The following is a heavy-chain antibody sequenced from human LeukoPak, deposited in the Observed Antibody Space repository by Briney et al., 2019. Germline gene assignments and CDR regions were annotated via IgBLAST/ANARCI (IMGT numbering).Heavy chain of an antibody. D-gene: IGHD5-12*01. CDR3: AKGAGGGYDDYFDY. V-gene: IGHV3-30*18. Sequence: ARSLRLSCAASAFTFSSYGMHWVRQAPGKGLEWVAVISYDGSNKYYADSVKGRFTISRDNSKNSLYLQMNSLRAEDTAVYYCAKGAGGGYDDYFDYWGQGTLVTVSS. CDR2: ISYDGSNK. CDR1: AFTFSSYG. J-gene: IGHJ4*02.